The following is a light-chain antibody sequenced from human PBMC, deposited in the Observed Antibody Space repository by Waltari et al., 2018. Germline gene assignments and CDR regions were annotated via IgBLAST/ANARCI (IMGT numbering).Light chain of an antibody. J-gene: IGLJ3*02. Sequence: QSVLTQPPSVSGAPGQRVTISCTGSRSNIGASFDVQWSQHLPGTAPKLLIFGTSNRPSGVPDRFSGSKSGTSASLAITGLQAEDEADYYCQSFDSSLSHWVFGGGTKLTVL. CDR1: RSNIGASFD. V-gene: IGLV1-40*01. CDR3: QSFDSSLSHWV. CDR2: GTS.